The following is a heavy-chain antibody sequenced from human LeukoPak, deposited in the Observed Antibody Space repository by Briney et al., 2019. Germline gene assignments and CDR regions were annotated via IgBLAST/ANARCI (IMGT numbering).Heavy chain of an antibody. CDR3: STDGNY. D-gene: IGHD1-14*01. V-gene: IGHV3-15*01. CDR1: GFTFSNAW. J-gene: IGHJ4*02. Sequence: GGSLRLSCAASGFTFSNAWMSWVRQAPGRGLEWVGRIKSKTDGGTTDYAAPVKGRFTISRDDSKNTLYLQMDNLRVEDTGVYFCSTDGNYWGQGTLVVVS. CDR2: IKSKTDGGTT.